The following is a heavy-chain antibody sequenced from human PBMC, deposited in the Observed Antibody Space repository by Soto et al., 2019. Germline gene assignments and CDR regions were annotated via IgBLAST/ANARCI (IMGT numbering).Heavy chain of an antibody. J-gene: IGHJ4*02. D-gene: IGHD6-25*01. V-gene: IGHV2-5*02. CDR2: IYWDDDK. CDR3: ARRAAAAGHFDS. CDR1: GFSFSTSGVG. Sequence: QITLKESGLTLVKPTQTLTLTCTFSGFSFSTSGVGVGWIRQPPRKALEWLALIYWDDDKRYSPSLKSRLTITQDTPKNQVVLTTTTMDPADTATYYCARRAAAAGHFDSWGQGTLVTVCS.